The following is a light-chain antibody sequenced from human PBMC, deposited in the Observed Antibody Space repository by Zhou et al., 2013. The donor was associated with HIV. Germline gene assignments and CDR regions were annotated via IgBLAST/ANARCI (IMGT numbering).Light chain of an antibody. Sequence: EIVLTQSPGTLSLSPGERATLSCRASQSVGSDFLAWYQQKPGQAPRLLIYGASRRATGIPDRFSGSGSGTDFSLTISRLVPEDFAVYYCQQYRSSPPTFGPGTKVDIK. CDR1: QSVGSDF. V-gene: IGKV3-20*01. J-gene: IGKJ3*01. CDR3: QQYRSSPPT. CDR2: GAS.